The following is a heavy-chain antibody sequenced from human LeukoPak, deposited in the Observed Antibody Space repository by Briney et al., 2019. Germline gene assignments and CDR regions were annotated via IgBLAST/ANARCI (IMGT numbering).Heavy chain of an antibody. V-gene: IGHV3-23*01. CDR2: ISVSGSRI. Sequence: GGSLRLSCAASGFTFSSYAMSWVRQAPGKGLEWVSDISVSGSRIYYADSVKGRFTISRDNSKNTLYLQMNSLRAEDTAVYYFAKEGRSSWYFHEVVYWGQGTLVTVSS. D-gene: IGHD6-13*01. CDR1: GFTFSSYA. CDR3: AKEGRSSWYFHEVVY. J-gene: IGHJ4*02.